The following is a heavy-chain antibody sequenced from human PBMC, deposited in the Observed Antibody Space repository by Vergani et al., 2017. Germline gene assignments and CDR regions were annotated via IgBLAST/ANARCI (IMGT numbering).Heavy chain of an antibody. J-gene: IGHJ6*03. D-gene: IGHD4-11*01. CDR2: IDHTGRP. CDR3: ARVNTETNGHLYYYYYMDV. Sequence: QVQLQQWGGGLLKPSETLSLTCVVNGGSFTSYHWTWIRQSPGEGLEWVGDIDHTGRPDFNPSLKSRLTMSVDKSRNQFSLTLNSVTATDTAIYFCARVNTETNGHLYYYYYMDVWGQGNAVTVS. CDR1: GGSFTSYH. V-gene: IGHV4-34*01.